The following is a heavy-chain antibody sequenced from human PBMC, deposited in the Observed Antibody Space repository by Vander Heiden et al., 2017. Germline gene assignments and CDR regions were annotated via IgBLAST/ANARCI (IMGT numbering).Heavy chain of an antibody. CDR3: ARSYYDFGSGYDDPYGMDV. J-gene: IGHJ6*02. D-gene: IGHD3-3*01. CDR1: GGSISSYY. CDR2: IYYSGST. Sequence: QVQLQESGPGLVKPSETLSLPCTVSGGSISSYYWSWIRQPPGKGLEWIGYIYYSGSTNYNPYLKRRGTISVDTSKNQFSLKLSSGTAAETAVYYWARSYYDFGSGYDDPYGMDVWGQGTTVTVSS. V-gene: IGHV4-59*08.